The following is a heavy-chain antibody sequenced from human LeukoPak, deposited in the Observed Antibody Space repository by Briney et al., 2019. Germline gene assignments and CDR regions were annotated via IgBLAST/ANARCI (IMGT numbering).Heavy chain of an antibody. CDR1: GGSISSYY. CDR3: ARDSSGLDAFDI. CDR2: IYSGGST. J-gene: IGHJ3*02. Sequence: ETLSLTCTVSGGSISSYYWSWIRQPPGKGLEWVSVIYSGGSTYYADSVRGRFTISRDNSKNTLYLQMNSLRAEDTAVYYCARDSSGLDAFDIWGQGTMVTVSS. V-gene: IGHV3-66*01. D-gene: IGHD3-22*01.